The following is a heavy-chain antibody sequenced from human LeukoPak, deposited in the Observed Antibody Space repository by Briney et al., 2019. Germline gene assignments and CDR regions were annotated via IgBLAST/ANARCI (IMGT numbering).Heavy chain of an antibody. J-gene: IGHJ5*02. V-gene: IGHV4-61*02. CDR3: ARAPSQGYSSSYWFDP. Sequence: SQTLSLTCTVSGGSISSGSYYWSWIRQPAGKGLEWIGRIYTSGSTNYNPSLKSRVTISVDTSKNQFSLKLSSVTAADTAVYYCARAPSQGYSSSYWFDPWGQGTLVTVSS. CDR1: GGSISSGSYY. D-gene: IGHD6-13*01. CDR2: IYTSGST.